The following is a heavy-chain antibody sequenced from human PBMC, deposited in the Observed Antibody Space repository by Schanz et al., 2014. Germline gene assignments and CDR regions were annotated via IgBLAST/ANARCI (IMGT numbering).Heavy chain of an antibody. Sequence: QVQLVQSGAEVKKPGASVKVSCKASGYTFTSYYMYWVRQAPGQGLEWMGVINPSGGSTIYAQKCQGRVTITADISTSTAYMDLSSLRSDDTAVYYCARDIQYHYDTSGPVGAFDIWGQGTVVTVSS. CDR2: INPSGGST. CDR1: GYTFTSYY. CDR3: ARDIQYHYDTSGPVGAFDI. J-gene: IGHJ3*02. V-gene: IGHV1-46*01. D-gene: IGHD3-22*01.